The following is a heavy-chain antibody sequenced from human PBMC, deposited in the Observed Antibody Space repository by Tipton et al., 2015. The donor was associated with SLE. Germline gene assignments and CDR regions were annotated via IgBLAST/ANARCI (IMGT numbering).Heavy chain of an antibody. CDR1: GFTFSSYE. J-gene: IGHJ6*02. CDR3: ARDPSPNLYSSSWYYYYYYYGMDV. D-gene: IGHD6-13*01. V-gene: IGHV3-48*03. Sequence: SLRHSCAASGFTFSSYEMNWVRQAPGKGLEWVSYISSSGSTIYYADSVKGRFTISRDNAKNSLYLQMNSLRAEDTAVYYCARDPSPNLYSSSWYYYYYYYGMDVWGQGTTVTVSS. CDR2: ISSSGSTI.